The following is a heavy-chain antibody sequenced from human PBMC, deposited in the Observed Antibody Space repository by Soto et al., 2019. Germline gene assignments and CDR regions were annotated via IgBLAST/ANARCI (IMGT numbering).Heavy chain of an antibody. D-gene: IGHD5-18*01. CDR3: ARIPRYSFPTSDDLDS. CDR2: ITPIYPTT. CDR1: GGTFYTYT. V-gene: IGHV1-69*13. Sequence: PSVKVSCKASGGTFYTYTFSWVRQAPGQGLEWMGSITPIYPTTNYAEKFQGRLTVTADGSTNTAYMELNSLTSDDTAVYYCARIPRYSFPTSDDLDSWGQGTLVTVSS. J-gene: IGHJ4*02.